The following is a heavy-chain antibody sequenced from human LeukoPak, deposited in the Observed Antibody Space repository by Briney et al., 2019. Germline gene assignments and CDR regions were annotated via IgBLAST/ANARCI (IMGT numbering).Heavy chain of an antibody. D-gene: IGHD4-17*01. Sequence: GASVTVSCKASGGTFSSYAISWVRQAPGQGLEWMGRIIPIFGTANYAQKFQGRVTITTDESTTTAYMELSILRSEDTAVYYCARGYSYGDPGGFFDYWGQGTLVTVSS. J-gene: IGHJ4*02. CDR1: GGTFSSYA. CDR3: ARGYSYGDPGGFFDY. CDR2: IIPIFGTA. V-gene: IGHV1-69*05.